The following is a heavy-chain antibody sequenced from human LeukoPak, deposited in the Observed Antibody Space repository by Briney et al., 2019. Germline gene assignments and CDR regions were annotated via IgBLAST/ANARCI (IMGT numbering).Heavy chain of an antibody. V-gene: IGHV3-21*01. CDR1: GFTFSSYS. D-gene: IGHD6-6*01. Sequence: PGGSLRLSCAASGFTFSSYSMNWVRQAPGKGLEWVSSISSSSSYIYYADSVKGRFTISRDNAKNSLYLQMNSLRAEDTAVYYCARVRGGLAAREDYWGQGTLVTVSS. CDR3: ARVRGGLAAREDY. CDR2: ISSSSSYI. J-gene: IGHJ4*02.